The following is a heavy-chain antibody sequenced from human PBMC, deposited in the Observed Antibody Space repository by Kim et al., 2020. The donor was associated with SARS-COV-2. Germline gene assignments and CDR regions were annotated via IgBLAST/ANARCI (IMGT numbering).Heavy chain of an antibody. J-gene: IGHJ4*02. D-gene: IGHD6-25*01. Sequence: GGTTDYAAPVKGRFTISRDDSKNTLYLQMNSLKTEDTAVYYCTTAVAALNWGQGTLVTVSS. V-gene: IGHV3-15*01. CDR2: GGTT. CDR3: TTAVAALN.